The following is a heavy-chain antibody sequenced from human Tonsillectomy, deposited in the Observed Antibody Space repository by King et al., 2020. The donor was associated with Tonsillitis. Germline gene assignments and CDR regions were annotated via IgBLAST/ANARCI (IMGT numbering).Heavy chain of an antibody. D-gene: IGHD3-16*02. CDR1: GGSFSGYY. Sequence: VQLQQWGAGLLKPSETLSLTCAVYGGSFSGYYWSWIRQPPGKGLEWIGEINHSGSTNYNPPLKSRVTISVDTSKNQFSQKLSSVTAADTAVYYCARGRGDYVWGSYRYLLDYWGQGTLVTVSS. CDR3: ARGRGDYVWGSYRYLLDY. J-gene: IGHJ4*02. CDR2: INHSGST. V-gene: IGHV4-34*01.